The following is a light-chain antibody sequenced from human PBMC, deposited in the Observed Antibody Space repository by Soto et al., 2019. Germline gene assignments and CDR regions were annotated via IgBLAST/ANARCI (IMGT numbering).Light chain of an antibody. CDR1: QTISNT. J-gene: IGKJ2*01. V-gene: IGKV3-15*01. CDR2: AAS. Sequence: EVVMTQSPVTLSVSPGDKVSLSCRANQTISNTLAWYQQKPGQAPRLLIYAASTRAAGVPARFSGSGSGTEFTLTISSLQSEDFALYYCQQYSQWPLYTFGQGTKVDIK. CDR3: QQYSQWPLYT.